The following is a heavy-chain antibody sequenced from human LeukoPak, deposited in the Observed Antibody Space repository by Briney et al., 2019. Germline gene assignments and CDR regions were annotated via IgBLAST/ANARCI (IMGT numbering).Heavy chain of an antibody. Sequence: GASVKVSCKASGYTFTSYYMHWVRQAPGQGLEWMGIINPSGGSTSYVQKFQGRVTMTRDTSTSTVCMELSSLRSEDTAVYYCARDGYYYDSSGYYPSAFDIWGQGTMVTVSS. J-gene: IGHJ3*02. D-gene: IGHD3-22*01. V-gene: IGHV1-46*01. CDR1: GYTFTSYY. CDR3: ARDGYYYDSSGYYPSAFDI. CDR2: INPSGGST.